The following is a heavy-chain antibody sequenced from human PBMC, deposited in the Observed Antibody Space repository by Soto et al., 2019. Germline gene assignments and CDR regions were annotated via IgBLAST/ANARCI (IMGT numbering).Heavy chain of an antibody. CDR3: ARDANGRDAYGHFDY. J-gene: IGHJ4*02. CDR2: IWYDGSNK. CDR1: GFTFSSYG. Sequence: QVQLVESGGGVVQPGRSLRLSCAASGFTFSSYGMHWVRQAPGKGLEWVAVIWYDGSNKYYADSVKGRFTISRDNSKNTLYLQMNSRRAEDTAVYYCARDANGRDAYGHFDYWGQGTLVTVSS. V-gene: IGHV3-33*01. D-gene: IGHD1-1*01.